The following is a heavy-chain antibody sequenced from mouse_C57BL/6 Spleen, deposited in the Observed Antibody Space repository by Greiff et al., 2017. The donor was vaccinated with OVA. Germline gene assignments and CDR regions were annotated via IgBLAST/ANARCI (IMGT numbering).Heavy chain of an antibody. Sequence: QVQLQQPGAELVKPGASVKLSCKASGYTFTSYWMPWVKQRPGQGLEWIGMIHPNSGSTNYNEKFKSKATLTVDKSSSTAYMQLSSLTSEDSAVYYCARSRDGYYVDYWGQGTTLTVSS. CDR1: GYTFTSYW. D-gene: IGHD2-3*01. CDR2: IHPNSGST. V-gene: IGHV1-64*01. J-gene: IGHJ2*01. CDR3: ARSRDGYYVDY.